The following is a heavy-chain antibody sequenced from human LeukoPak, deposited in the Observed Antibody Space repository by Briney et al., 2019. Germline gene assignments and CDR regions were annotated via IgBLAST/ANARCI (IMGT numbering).Heavy chain of an antibody. V-gene: IGHV3-30*07. CDR1: GLSLSNYP. CDR2: ITYDGAFDGGKT. J-gene: IGHJ4*02. D-gene: IGHD6-19*01. Sequence: GGSLRLSCEASGLSLSNYPMHRVRQAPGKGLEWITLITYDGAFDGGKTYYADSVKGRFTISRDNSKNTLYLQMNSLRAEDTAVYYCARDHRGGGSAVAGTGIYFDYWGQGTLVTVSS. CDR3: ARDHRGGGSAVAGTGIYFDY.